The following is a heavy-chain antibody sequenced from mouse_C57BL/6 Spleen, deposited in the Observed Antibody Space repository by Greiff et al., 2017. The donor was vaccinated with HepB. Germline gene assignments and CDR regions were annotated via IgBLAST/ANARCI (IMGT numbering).Heavy chain of an antibody. Sequence: EVQLQQSGPELVKPGASVKIPCKASGYTFTDYNMDWVKQSHGKSLEWIGDINPNNGGTIYNQKFKGKATLTVDKSSSTADMELRSLTSEDTAVYYCAREATWAWVAYWGQGTLVTVSA. J-gene: IGHJ3*01. D-gene: IGHD3-2*02. CDR2: INPNNGGT. CDR3: AREATWAWVAY. V-gene: IGHV1-18*01. CDR1: GYTFTDYN.